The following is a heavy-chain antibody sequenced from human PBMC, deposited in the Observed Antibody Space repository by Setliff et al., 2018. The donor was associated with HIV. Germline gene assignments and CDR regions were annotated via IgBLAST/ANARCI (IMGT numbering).Heavy chain of an antibody. CDR3: ARHSFPFGGKGVDY. Sequence: PETLSLTCAVSGYSINSGYYWGWIRQPPGKGLEWIGTIYHSGSTYYNPSLKSRVTISVDMSKNQFSLRLSSVTAADTAVYYCARHSFPFGGKGVDYWGQGTLVTVSS. V-gene: IGHV4-38-2*01. CDR2: IYHSGST. J-gene: IGHJ4*02. D-gene: IGHD2-15*01. CDR1: GYSINSGYY.